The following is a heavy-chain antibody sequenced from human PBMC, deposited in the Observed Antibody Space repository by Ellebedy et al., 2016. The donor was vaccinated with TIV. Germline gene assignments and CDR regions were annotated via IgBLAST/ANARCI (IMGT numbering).Heavy chain of an antibody. Sequence: AASVKVSCKASGGTFSNYAISWVRQAPGQGLEWMGGIIPIFGTATFAQKFQGRVTLTADESTSTAYMELSSLKSEDTAVYYCARVKGYCSTASCLYFDYWGQGTLVTVSS. J-gene: IGHJ4*02. CDR3: ARVKGYCSTASCLYFDY. D-gene: IGHD2-2*01. V-gene: IGHV1-69*13. CDR2: IIPIFGTA. CDR1: GGTFSNYA.